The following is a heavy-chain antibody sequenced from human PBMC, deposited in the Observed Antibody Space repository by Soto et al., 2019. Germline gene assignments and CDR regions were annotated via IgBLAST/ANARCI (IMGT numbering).Heavy chain of an antibody. V-gene: IGHV3-30-3*01. D-gene: IGHD4-4*01. J-gene: IGHJ2*01. Sequence: QVQLVESGGGVVQPGRSLRLSCAANRFTFSSYASHWVRQAPGKGLEWVAVISYDGSNKYYADSVKGRFTISRDNSKNTLYLQMNSLRAEDTAVYYCARPLWRDDYNWGYFDLWGRGTLVTVSS. CDR1: RFTFSSYA. CDR3: ARPLWRDDYNWGYFDL. CDR2: ISYDGSNK.